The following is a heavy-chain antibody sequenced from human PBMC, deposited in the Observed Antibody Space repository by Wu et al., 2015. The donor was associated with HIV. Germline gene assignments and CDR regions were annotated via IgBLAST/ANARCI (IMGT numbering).Heavy chain of an antibody. CDR2: INTFNRNT. CDR3: TRGIGYSGSYYLGXNFQH. D-gene: IGHD1-26*01. CDR1: GYTFTSYG. Sequence: QIQLVQSGAEVKKPGASVKVSCKTSGYTFTSYGINWVRQAPGQGLEWMGWINTFNRNTHYAQKLQGRVTMTTDTSTSTGYMELRSLKSDDTAVYYCTRGIGYSGSYYLGXNFQHWGQGTLVHRLL. V-gene: IGHV1-18*01. J-gene: IGHJ1*01.